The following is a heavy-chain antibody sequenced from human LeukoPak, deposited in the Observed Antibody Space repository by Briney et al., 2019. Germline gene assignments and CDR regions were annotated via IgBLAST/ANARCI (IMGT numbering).Heavy chain of an antibody. CDR3: ARARGYCSSTSCYLGGMDV. D-gene: IGHD2-2*03. Sequence: PGGSLRLSCAASGFTFDDYGMSWVRQAPGKGLEWVSGINWNGGSTGYADSVKGRFTISRDNAKNSLYLQMNSLRAEDTALNYCARARGYCSSTSCYLGGMDVWGKGTTVTVSS. CDR1: GFTFDDYG. J-gene: IGHJ6*04. CDR2: INWNGGST. V-gene: IGHV3-20*04.